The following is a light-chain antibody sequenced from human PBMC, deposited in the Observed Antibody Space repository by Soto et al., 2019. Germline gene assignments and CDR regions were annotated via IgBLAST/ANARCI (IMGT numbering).Light chain of an antibody. CDR1: SEDVGGYHY. CDR3: GSYTGNTYV. J-gene: IGLJ1*01. Sequence: QSALTQPASVSGSPGQSITISCTGTSEDVGGYHYVSWYQQHPGKAPKLMIFEVSNRPSGVSNRFSGSKSGNTASLTISGLQAEDEAHYFCGSYTGNTYVFGNGTKVTVL. CDR2: EVS. V-gene: IGLV2-14*01.